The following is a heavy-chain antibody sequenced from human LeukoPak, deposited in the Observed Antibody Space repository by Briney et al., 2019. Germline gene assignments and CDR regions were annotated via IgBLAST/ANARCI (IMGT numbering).Heavy chain of an antibody. J-gene: IGHJ4*02. Sequence: SETLSLTCTASGGSISSYYWSWIRQPPGKGLEWIGYIHYSGSTKNNPSLKSRVTISVDTSKNQFSLKLSSVTAADTAVYYCARDGISGPPEFDYWGQGTLVTVSS. CDR2: IHYSGST. CDR3: ARDGISGPPEFDY. CDR1: GGSISSYY. V-gene: IGHV4-59*01. D-gene: IGHD1-20*01.